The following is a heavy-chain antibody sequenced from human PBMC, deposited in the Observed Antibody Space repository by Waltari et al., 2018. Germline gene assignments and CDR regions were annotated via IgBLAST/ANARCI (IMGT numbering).Heavy chain of an antibody. V-gene: IGHV5-51*01. J-gene: IGHJ2*01. CDR1: GYSFTSYW. CDR3: ARRGPFGRGWTGWRFDL. CDR2: IVPGDSDT. D-gene: IGHD6-19*01. Sequence: EVQLVQSGAEVKKPGESLKISCKGSGYSFTSYWIGWVRQMPGQGLEWRGRIVPGDSDTKYSPSFQGEVTIAAEKSISTAYLQWSSLKAADTAMYDCARRGPFGRGWTGWRFDLWGRGTLVTVSS.